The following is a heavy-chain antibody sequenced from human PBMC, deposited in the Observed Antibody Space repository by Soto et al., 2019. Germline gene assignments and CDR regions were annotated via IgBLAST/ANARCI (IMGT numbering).Heavy chain of an antibody. CDR3: AKGSGSVVVVAGTSYY. D-gene: IGHD2-15*01. CDR1: GFTFGSYA. V-gene: IGHV3-23*01. CDR2: ISVSASST. Sequence: GGSLRLSCVASGFTFGSYAMSWVRQAPGKGLEWVSTISVSASSTYYAESVKGRFTISRDDSKNTLYLQMNGLRAEDTAVYYCAKGSGSVVVVAGTSYYWGQGTLVTVSS. J-gene: IGHJ4*02.